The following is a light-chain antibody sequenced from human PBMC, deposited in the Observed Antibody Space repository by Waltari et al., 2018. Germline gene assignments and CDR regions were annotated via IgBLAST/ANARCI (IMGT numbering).Light chain of an antibody. J-gene: IGLJ2*01. Sequence: QSALTQPASVSGSPGQSITISCTGTSSHVGSINLVSWYQQHPGQAPKVVIYEGSERPSGISNRFSGSKSGITASLTISGLQPEDEADYYCCSYAGSGTFVVFGGGTKLTVL. V-gene: IGLV2-23*03. CDR2: EGS. CDR3: CSYAGSGTFVV. CDR1: SSHVGSINL.